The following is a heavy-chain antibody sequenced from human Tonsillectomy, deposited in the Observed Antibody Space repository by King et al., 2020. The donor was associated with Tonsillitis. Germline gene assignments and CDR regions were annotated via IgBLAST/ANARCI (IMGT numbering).Heavy chain of an antibody. CDR1: GFTFDSYG. Sequence: VQLVESGGGVVRPGGSLRLSCAVSGFTFDSYGMSWVRQAPGKGLEWGSGISWNGGSTDYADSVKGRFTISRDNAKNSLYLQMNSLRAEDTALYHCARAGYDILYDRFDHWGQGTLVTVSS. CDR2: ISWNGGST. J-gene: IGHJ4*02. V-gene: IGHV3-20*01. CDR3: ARAGYDILYDRFDH. D-gene: IGHD3-9*01.